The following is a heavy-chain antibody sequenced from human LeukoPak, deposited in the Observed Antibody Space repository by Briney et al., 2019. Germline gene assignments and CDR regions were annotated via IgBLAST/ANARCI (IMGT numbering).Heavy chain of an antibody. V-gene: IGHV3-23*01. CDR2: ITGSGGST. CDR1: GFTCSTYA. Sequence: GGSLRLSCATSGFTCSTYALSWVRQVPGKGLEWVSAITGSGGSTYYADSLKGRFTISRDNSKNTLYLQMNSLRAEDTAIYYCAKDRLDYWGQGTLVTVSS. CDR3: AKDRLDY. J-gene: IGHJ4*02.